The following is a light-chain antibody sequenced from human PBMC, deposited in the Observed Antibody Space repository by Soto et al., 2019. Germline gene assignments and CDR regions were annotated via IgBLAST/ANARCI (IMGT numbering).Light chain of an antibody. V-gene: IGLV2-14*01. Sequence: QSALTQPASVSGSPGQSITISCSGTSSDVGSYDHVAWYQQFPGKTPKLMIYEVINRPSGVSSRFSGSKSGNTASLTISGVQAEDEADYYCIAYIGSSTSYVFGSGTKLTVL. CDR2: EVI. CDR3: IAYIGSSTSYV. J-gene: IGLJ1*01. CDR1: SSDVGSYDH.